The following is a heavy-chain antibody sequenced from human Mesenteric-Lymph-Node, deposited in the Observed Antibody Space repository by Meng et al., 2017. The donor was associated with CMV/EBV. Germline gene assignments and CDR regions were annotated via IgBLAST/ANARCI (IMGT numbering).Heavy chain of an antibody. V-gene: IGHV3-66*01. D-gene: IGHD3-10*01. CDR3: TGDSVSNPNLDY. CDR1: GFNVRDKY. J-gene: IGHJ4*02. CDR2: IYRGDNT. Sequence: VDLVESGGGLVQPGGSLRLSFAASGFNVRDKYMSWVRQAPGKGLEWVCIIYRGDNTYYIDSVKDRFTVSRDNSKNTMYLQMNSLRVEDTAVYYCTGDSVSNPNLDYWGQGTLVTVSS.